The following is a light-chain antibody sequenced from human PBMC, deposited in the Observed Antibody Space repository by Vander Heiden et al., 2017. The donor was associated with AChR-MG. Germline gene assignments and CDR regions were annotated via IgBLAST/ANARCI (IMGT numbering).Light chain of an antibody. CDR1: VLAKKY. Sequence: SYELTQPSSVSVSPGQTARITYSGDVLAKKYARWCKQKPGQAHVLVIYKDSGRPSGIPERFAGSSSGTTVTLTIGGAQVEDEANYYCYAAADNNRVFGGGTKLTVL. J-gene: IGLJ2*01. CDR2: KDS. V-gene: IGLV3-27*01. CDR3: YAAADNNRV.